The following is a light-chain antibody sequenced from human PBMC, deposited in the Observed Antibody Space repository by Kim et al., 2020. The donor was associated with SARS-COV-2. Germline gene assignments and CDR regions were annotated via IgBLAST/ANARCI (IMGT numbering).Light chain of an antibody. CDR2: EVN. Sequence: PGKSINLARTATIRDIGGFNLFTWYQQHPGKVPKLMIFEVNKRPSGVSHGFSGSKSGNTASLTISGLQADDEDDYYRSAYISSTLVFCGGTQLTV. V-gene: IGLV2-14*01. CDR3: SAYISSTLV. CDR1: IRDIGGFNL. J-gene: IGLJ2*01.